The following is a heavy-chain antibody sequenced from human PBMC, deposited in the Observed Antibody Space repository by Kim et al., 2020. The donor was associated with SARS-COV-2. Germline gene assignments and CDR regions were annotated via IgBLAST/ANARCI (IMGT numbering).Heavy chain of an antibody. CDR3: ARGLVAAARGDYFQH. Sequence: RKFQGRVTITADESTSTAYMELSSLRSEDTAVYYCARGLVAAARGDYFQHWGQGTLVTVSS. J-gene: IGHJ1*01. V-gene: IGHV1-69*01. D-gene: IGHD1-26*01.